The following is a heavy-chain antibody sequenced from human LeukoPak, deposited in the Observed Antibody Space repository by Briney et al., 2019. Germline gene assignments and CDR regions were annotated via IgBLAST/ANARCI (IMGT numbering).Heavy chain of an antibody. CDR2: ISYDGSNK. V-gene: IGHV3-30*18. J-gene: IGHJ6*02. D-gene: IGHD2-2*02. CDR1: GFTFSSYG. CDR3: AQPFIVVVPAAITAPIDYGMDV. Sequence: GGSLTLSCAASGFTFSSYGLHWVRQAPGKGLEWVAVISYDGSNKYYADSVKGRFTISRDNSKNTLYLQMNSLRAEDTAVYYCAQPFIVVVPAAITAPIDYGMDVWGQGTTVTVSS.